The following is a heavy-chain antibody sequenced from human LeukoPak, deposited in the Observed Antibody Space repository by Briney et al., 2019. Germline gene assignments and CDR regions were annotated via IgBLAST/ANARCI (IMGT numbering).Heavy chain of an antibody. D-gene: IGHD3-16*01. J-gene: IGHJ4*02. CDR2: VSPYSGKT. Sequence: ASVMVSCKASGYSFTIYGISWVRQAPGQGLEWVGWVSPYSGKTNYAQNVQGRVTMTTDASTRTVYMELRSLRPDDTAVYYCAREGDGSNSLLYFDYWGQGTLVIVSS. CDR3: AREGDGSNSLLYFDY. V-gene: IGHV1-18*01. CDR1: GYSFTIYG.